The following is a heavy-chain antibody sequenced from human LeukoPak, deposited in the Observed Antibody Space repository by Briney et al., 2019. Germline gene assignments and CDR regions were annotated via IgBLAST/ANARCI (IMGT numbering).Heavy chain of an antibody. CDR1: GGSISSYY. CDR3: ARDPIGYAAFDI. J-gene: IGHJ3*02. Sequence: PSETLSLTCTVSGGSISSYYWSWIRQPPGKGLEWIGYIYYSGSTNYNPSLKSRVTISVDTSKNQFSLKLSSVTAADTAVYYCARDPIGYAAFDIWGQGTMVTVSS. V-gene: IGHV4-59*01. D-gene: IGHD2-8*01. CDR2: IYYSGST.